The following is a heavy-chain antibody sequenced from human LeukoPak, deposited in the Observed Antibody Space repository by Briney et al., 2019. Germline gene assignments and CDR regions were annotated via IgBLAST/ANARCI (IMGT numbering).Heavy chain of an antibody. CDR3: ARIRRWLVPDFDY. D-gene: IGHD6-19*01. J-gene: IGHJ4*02. CDR2: IYYSGNA. V-gene: IGHV4-39*07. Sequence: PSETLSLTCTVSGGSIISSSYYWGWIRQPPGKGLEWIGSIYYSGNADYNPSLKSRVTISVETSKNQFSLKLSSVTAADTAVYYCARIRRWLVPDFDYWGQGTLVTVSS. CDR1: GGSIISSSYY.